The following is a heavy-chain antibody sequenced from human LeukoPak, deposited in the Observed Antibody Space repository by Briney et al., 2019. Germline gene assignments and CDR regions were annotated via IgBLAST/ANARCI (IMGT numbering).Heavy chain of an antibody. D-gene: IGHD1-1*01. J-gene: IGHJ5*02. CDR2: IHHNGTR. Sequence: SETLSLTCGVSVGSINSGNWWTWVRQSPGKGLEWIGEIHHNGTRNYNPSLKSRVTISVDTSKNQFSLRLSSVTAADTAVYYCARRHTTGTYRFDPWGQGTLVTVSS. V-gene: IGHV4/OR15-8*01. CDR3: ARRHTTGTYRFDP. CDR1: VGSINSGNW.